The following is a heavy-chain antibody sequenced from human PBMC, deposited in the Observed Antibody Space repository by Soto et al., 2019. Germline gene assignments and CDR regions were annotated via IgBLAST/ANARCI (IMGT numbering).Heavy chain of an antibody. D-gene: IGHD3-22*01. J-gene: IGHJ4*02. CDR2: INSDGSST. V-gene: IGHV3-74*01. CDR1: GCTFSSYW. CDR3: ARVVQYDSSGSDYFDY. Sequence: GGSLRLSCAASGCTFSSYWMHWVRQAPGKGLVWVSRINSDGSSTSYADSVKGRFTISRDNAKNTLYLQMNSLRAEDTAVYYCARVVQYDSSGSDYFDYWGQGTLVTVSS.